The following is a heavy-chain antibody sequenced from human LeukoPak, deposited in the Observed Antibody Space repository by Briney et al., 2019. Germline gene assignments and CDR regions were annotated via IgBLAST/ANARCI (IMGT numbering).Heavy chain of an antibody. J-gene: IGHJ4*02. V-gene: IGHV4-4*07. Sequence: SSETLSLTCTVSGGSISSYYWSWIRQPAGKGLEWIGRIYTSGSTNYNPSLKSRVTMSVDTSKNQFSLKLSSVTAADTAVYYCAREGRHDYGDPTAFDYWGQGTLVTVSS. CDR2: IYTSGST. CDR3: AREGRHDYGDPTAFDY. CDR1: GGSISSYY. D-gene: IGHD4-17*01.